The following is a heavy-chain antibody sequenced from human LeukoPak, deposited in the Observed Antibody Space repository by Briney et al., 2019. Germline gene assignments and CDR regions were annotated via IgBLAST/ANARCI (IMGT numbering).Heavy chain of an antibody. Sequence: SETLSVTSAVPRGSITAYDWSWSWVRQPPGRGLEWIGYMSYSGSTTYNPSHERRITRVVDTSQNQFSRKLRSVTAADTAVYYCARVLRLGERLQLPARGYYYYYYMDVWGKGTTVTVSS. D-gene: IGHD5-24*01. J-gene: IGHJ6*03. CDR3: ARVLRLGERLQLPARGYYYYYYMDV. V-gene: IGHV4-59*01. CDR1: RGSITAYD. CDR2: MSYSGST.